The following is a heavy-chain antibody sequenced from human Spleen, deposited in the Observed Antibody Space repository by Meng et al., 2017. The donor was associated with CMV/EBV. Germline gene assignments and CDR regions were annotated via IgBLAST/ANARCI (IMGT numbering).Heavy chain of an antibody. CDR2: INSDGSIT. D-gene: IGHD3-3*01. CDR3: ARTDFWSGYYIDY. V-gene: IGHV3-74*01. J-gene: IGHJ4*02. CDR1: GFTFSSYA. Sequence: GESLKISCAASGFTFSSYAMSWVRQAPGKGLVWVSRINSDGSITDYADSVKGRFAISRDNAKNTLYLQMNSLRAEDTAVYYCARTDFWSGYYIDYWGQGTLVTVSS.